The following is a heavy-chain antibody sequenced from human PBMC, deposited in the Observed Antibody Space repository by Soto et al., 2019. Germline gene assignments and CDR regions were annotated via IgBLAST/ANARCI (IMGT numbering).Heavy chain of an antibody. D-gene: IGHD3-10*01. CDR3: ASCGPLYGSGSSDY. Sequence: EVQLVESGGGLVQPGGSLRLSWAASGFTFSTYWMTWVRQAPGRGLEWVANLNQAGTEKYYVDSVKGRFTISRDNAKNSLYLQMNSLRAEDTAVYYWASCGPLYGSGSSDYWGQGTLVTVSS. CDR2: LNQAGTEK. J-gene: IGHJ4*02. V-gene: IGHV3-7*01. CDR1: GFTFSTYW.